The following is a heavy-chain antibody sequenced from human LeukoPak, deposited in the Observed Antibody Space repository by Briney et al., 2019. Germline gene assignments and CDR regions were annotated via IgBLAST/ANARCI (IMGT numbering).Heavy chain of an antibody. CDR1: GYTFTGYY. Sequence: ASVKVSCKASGYTFTGYYMHWVRQAPGQGLEWMGWINPNSGGTNYAQKFQGRVTMTRDTSISTAYMELSRLRSDDTAVYYCARGHSLRRRIAAAGDPEFDPWGQGTLVTVSS. V-gene: IGHV1-2*02. CDR2: INPNSGGT. J-gene: IGHJ5*02. CDR3: ARGHSLRRRIAAAGDPEFDP. D-gene: IGHD6-13*01.